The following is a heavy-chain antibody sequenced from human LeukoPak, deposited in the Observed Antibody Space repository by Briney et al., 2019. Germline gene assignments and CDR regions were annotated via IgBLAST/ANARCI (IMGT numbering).Heavy chain of an antibody. J-gene: IGHJ4*02. V-gene: IGHV3-49*04. CDR2: IRNRRYGGTT. D-gene: IGHD4-17*01. CDR3: TRMTTVSGY. CDR1: GFTFGDYA. Sequence: GGSLRLSCTSSGFTFGDYAMSWVRQAPGKGLEWVGFIRNRRYGGTTEYAASVKGRFTISRDDSKSIAYLQMNSLKTEDTAVYYCTRMTTVSGYWGQGTLVTVSS.